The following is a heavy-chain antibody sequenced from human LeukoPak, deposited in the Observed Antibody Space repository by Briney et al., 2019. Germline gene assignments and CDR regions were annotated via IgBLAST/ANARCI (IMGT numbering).Heavy chain of an antibody. CDR1: GGSISSSSYY. D-gene: IGHD3-22*01. V-gene: IGHV4-39*01. Sequence: SETLSLTCAVSGGSISSSSYYWGWIRQPPGKELEWIGSIYYSGSTYYNPSLKSRVTISVDTSKNQFSLKLSSVAAADTAVYYCARPGGYYSYIDYWGQGMLVTVSS. CDR3: ARPGGYYSYIDY. J-gene: IGHJ4*02. CDR2: IYYSGST.